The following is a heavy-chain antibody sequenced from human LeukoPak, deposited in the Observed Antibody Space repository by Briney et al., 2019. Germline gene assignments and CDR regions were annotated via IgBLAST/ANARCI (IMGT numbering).Heavy chain of an antibody. CDR1: GYTFTSYG. J-gene: IGHJ4*02. CDR3: ARVRYSSFDY. V-gene: IGHV1-18*01. D-gene: IGHD1-14*01. CDR2: VSTYSDKT. Sequence: ASVKVSCKASGYTFTSYGISWVRQAPGQGLEWMGWVSTYSDKTNYAQKLQGRVTMTTDTSTNTAYMELRSLRSDDTAVYYCARVRYSSFDYWGQGTLVTVSS.